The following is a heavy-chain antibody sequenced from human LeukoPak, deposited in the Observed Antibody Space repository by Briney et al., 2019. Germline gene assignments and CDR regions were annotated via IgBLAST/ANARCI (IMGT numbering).Heavy chain of an antibody. CDR3: ARGPYSYDSSGAFDI. CDR1: GGSISSYY. V-gene: IGHV4-4*07. J-gene: IGHJ3*02. D-gene: IGHD3-22*01. Sequence: SETLSLTCTVSGGSISSYYWSWIRQPAGKGLEWIGRIDTSGNTNYKPSLKSRVTISVDTSKNQFSQKLSSVTAADTAVYFCARGPYSYDSSGAFDIWGQGTMVTVSS. CDR2: IDTSGNT.